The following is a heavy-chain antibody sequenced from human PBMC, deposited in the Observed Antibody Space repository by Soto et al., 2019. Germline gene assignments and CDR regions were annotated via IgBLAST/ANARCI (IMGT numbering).Heavy chain of an antibody. CDR2: FSYSGSS. CDR3: AGDTQRDYFDS. V-gene: IGHV4-59*01. CDR1: GGAITSDH. D-gene: IGHD6-25*01. Sequence: SETLSLTCTVSGGAITSDHWSWIRQPPGKGLEWIGYFSYSGSSNYNPSLKSRVTISVDTSKNQFSLKLSSVTAADTAVYYCAGDTQRDYFDSWGQGTLVTVSS. J-gene: IGHJ4*02.